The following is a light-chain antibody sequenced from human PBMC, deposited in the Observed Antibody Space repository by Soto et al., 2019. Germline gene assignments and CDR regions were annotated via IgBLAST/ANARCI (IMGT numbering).Light chain of an antibody. CDR3: QQTDSFPLS. V-gene: IGKV1D-12*01. CDR1: QGIRNW. CDR2: AAS. Sequence: DIQMNQSPSSVAASIGDRVSITCRASQGIRNWLDWYQQTPGKAPELLIFAASSMQSGVPSRFSGRGSGTEFTLTIDSLQPEDFATYYCQQTDSFPLSFGGGTRLDIK. J-gene: IGKJ4*01.